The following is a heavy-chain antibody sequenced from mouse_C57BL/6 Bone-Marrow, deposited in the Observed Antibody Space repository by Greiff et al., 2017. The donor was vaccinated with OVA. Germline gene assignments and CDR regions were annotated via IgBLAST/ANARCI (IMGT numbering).Heavy chain of an antibody. V-gene: IGHV1-18*01. D-gene: IGHD4-1*01. CDR3: ARKGGNWDGRFAY. CDR1: GYTFTDYN. Sequence: VQLKQPGAELVKPGASVKIPCKASGYTFTDYNMDWVKQSHGKSLEWIGDINPNNGGTIYNQKFKGKATLTVDKSSSTAYMELRSLTSEDTAVYYCARKGGNWDGRFAYWGQGTLVTVSA. CDR2: INPNNGGT. J-gene: IGHJ3*01.